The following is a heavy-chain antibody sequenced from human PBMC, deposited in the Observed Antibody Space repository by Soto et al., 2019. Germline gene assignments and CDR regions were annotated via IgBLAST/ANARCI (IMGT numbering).Heavy chain of an antibody. J-gene: IGHJ5*02. D-gene: IGHD1-26*01. CDR2: ISYDGSNK. CDR3: AKDLRQVGPKPVTDWFDP. V-gene: IGHV3-30*18. Sequence: QVQLVESGGGMVQPGRSLRLSCAASGFTFSSYGMHWVRQAPGKGLEWVAVISYDGSNKYYADSVKGRFTISRDNSKNTLYLQMNSLRAEDTAVYYCAKDLRQVGPKPVTDWFDPWGQGTLVTVSS. CDR1: GFTFSSYG.